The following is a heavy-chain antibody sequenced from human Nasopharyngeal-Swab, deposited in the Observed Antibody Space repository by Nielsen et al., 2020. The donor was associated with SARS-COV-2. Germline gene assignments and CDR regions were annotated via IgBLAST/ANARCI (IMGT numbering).Heavy chain of an antibody. CDR3: ARRYCSGGSCYGINWFDP. CDR1: GYSSTSYW. D-gene: IGHD2-15*01. V-gene: IGHV5-51*01. J-gene: IGHJ5*02. CDR2: IYPGDSDT. Sequence: GESLKISCKGSGYSSTSYWIGWVRQMPGKGLEWMGIIYPGDSDTRYSPSFQGQVTISADKSISTAYLQWSSLKASDTAMYYCARRYCSGGSCYGINWFDPWGQGTLVTVSS.